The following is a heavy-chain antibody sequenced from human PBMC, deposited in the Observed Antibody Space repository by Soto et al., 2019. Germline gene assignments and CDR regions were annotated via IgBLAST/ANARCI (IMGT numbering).Heavy chain of an antibody. Sequence: PGGSLRLSCAASGFTFSSYSMNWVRQAPGKGLEWVSSISSSSSYIYYADSVKGRFTISRDNAKNSLYLQMNSLRAEDTAVYYCAGSPYKNTIVGATWCYFDYWGQGTLVTVSS. D-gene: IGHD1-26*01. CDR1: GFTFSSYS. CDR2: ISSSSSYI. V-gene: IGHV3-21*01. CDR3: AGSPYKNTIVGATWCYFDY. J-gene: IGHJ4*02.